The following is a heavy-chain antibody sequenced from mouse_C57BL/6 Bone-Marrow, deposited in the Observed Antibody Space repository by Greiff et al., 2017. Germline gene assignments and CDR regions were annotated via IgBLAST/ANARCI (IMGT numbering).Heavy chain of an antibody. CDR3: ARAGPLGRSFDY. D-gene: IGHD4-1*01. V-gene: IGHV1-55*01. CDR2: IYPTSGRT. Sequence: QVQLQQPGAELVKPGASVKMSCKASGYTFTSYWITWVKQRPGQGLEWIGDIYPTSGRTNYNEKFKSKAILTVDTSSNTAYMQLSSLTSADSAVFYCARAGPLGRSFDYWGRGNTLTVSS. J-gene: IGHJ2*01. CDR1: GYTFTSYW.